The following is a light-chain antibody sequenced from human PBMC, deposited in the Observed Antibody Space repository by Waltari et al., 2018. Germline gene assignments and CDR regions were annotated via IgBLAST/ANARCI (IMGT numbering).Light chain of an antibody. J-gene: IGLJ2*01. CDR1: SFNIGYNF. V-gene: IGLV1-47*01. CDR3: AAWDGSVSAHVV. Sequence: QSVLTQPPSASGLPGQRVIISCSGTSFNIGYNFVFWYHQNPGAAPKLLIYRNDQRPSGVPDRFSGSKSGTSASLAIRGLRSEDEGDYYCAAWDGSVSAHVVCGGGTSVTVL. CDR2: RND.